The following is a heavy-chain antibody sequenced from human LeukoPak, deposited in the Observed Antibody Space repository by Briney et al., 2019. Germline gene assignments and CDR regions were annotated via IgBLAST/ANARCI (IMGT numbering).Heavy chain of an antibody. V-gene: IGHV3-7*01. D-gene: IGHD3-22*01. Sequence: GGSLRLSCAASGFTFSSYWMSWVRQAPGKGLEWVANIKQDGSEKYYVDSVKGRFTISRDNAKNSLYLQMNSLRAEVTAVYYCAKYYYDSIGYYWSDDAFDIWGQGTMVTVSS. CDR2: IKQDGSEK. CDR1: GFTFSSYW. CDR3: AKYYYDSIGYYWSDDAFDI. J-gene: IGHJ3*02.